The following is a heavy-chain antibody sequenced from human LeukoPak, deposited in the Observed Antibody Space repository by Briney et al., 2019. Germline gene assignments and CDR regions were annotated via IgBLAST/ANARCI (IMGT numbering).Heavy chain of an antibody. V-gene: IGHV3-74*01. Sequence: PGGSLRLSCAASGFTFSKYWMLWVRQAPGKGLESVSRINTDGTVTTYADSVKGRFTGSRDNADNTMFLQMNSVRDEDTAVYYCATKQWLAPPPDSWGQGTPVTVSS. CDR1: GFTFSKYW. CDR3: ATKQWLAPPPDS. D-gene: IGHD6-19*01. J-gene: IGHJ4*02. CDR2: INTDGTVT.